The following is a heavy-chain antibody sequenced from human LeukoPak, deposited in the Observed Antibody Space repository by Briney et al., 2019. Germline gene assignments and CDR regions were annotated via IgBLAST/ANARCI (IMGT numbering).Heavy chain of an antibody. CDR3: ARRRDFDY. V-gene: IGHV3-48*04. CDR2: ISSSGNTI. CDR1: GFTLSTYS. J-gene: IGHJ4*02. D-gene: IGHD6-6*01. Sequence: GGSLRLSCAASGFTLSTYSMNWVRQAPGKGLEWVSYISSSGNTIYYADSVKGRFTISRDNAKNSLFLQMNSLRAEDTAVYYCARRRDFDYRGQGTLVAASS.